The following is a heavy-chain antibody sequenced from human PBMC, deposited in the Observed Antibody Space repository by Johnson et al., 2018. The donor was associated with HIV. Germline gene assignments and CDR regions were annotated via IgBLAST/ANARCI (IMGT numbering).Heavy chain of an antibody. CDR2: IYRGGSP. D-gene: IGHD6-19*01. CDR1: GFAVSKNY. V-gene: IGHV3-66*01. J-gene: IGHJ3*02. CDR3: ARGVGSGWYFEIGDDAFDI. Sequence: VQLVESGGGLVQPGGSLRLSCAASGFAVSKNYLTWVRQAPGKGLEWVSDIYRGGSPSYADFVKGSFTISRDNSKNTLYLQMNSLRAEDTAVYYCARGVGSGWYFEIGDDAFDIWGQGTMVTVSS.